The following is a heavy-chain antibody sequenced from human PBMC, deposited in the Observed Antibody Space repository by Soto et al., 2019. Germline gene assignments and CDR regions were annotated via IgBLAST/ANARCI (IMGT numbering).Heavy chain of an antibody. CDR2: IVVGSGNT. CDR3: AADKRITIFSAYYYGMDV. J-gene: IGHJ6*02. Sequence: GASVKVSCKASGFTFTSSAMQWVRQARGQRLEWIGWIVVGSGNTNYAQKFQERVTITRDMSTSTAYMELSSLRSEDTAVYYCAADKRITIFSAYYYGMDVWGQGTTVTVSS. V-gene: IGHV1-58*02. CDR1: GFTFTSSA. D-gene: IGHD3-9*01.